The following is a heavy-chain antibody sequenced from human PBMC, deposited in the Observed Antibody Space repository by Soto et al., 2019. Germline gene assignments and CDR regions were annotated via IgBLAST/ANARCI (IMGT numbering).Heavy chain of an antibody. CDR1: GFTFGTTD. CDR3: VKNSGWFNT. J-gene: IGHJ5*02. CDR2: IDGSGGST. D-gene: IGHD3-10*01. Sequence: QLLQSGGGLVQPGGSLTLSCAASGFTFGTTDMSWVRQAPGEGLEWVSTIDGSGGSTYYADSVEGRFTISSDNSRNTVYLQMNSLRGDDTALYYCVKNSGWFNTGGQGALVTVSS. V-gene: IGHV3-23*01.